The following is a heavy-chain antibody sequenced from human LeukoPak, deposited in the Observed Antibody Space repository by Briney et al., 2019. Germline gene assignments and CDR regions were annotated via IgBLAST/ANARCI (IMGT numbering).Heavy chain of an antibody. CDR2: IIPIFGTA. Sequence: SVKVSCKASGGTFSSYAISWVRQAPGQGLEWMGGIIPIFGTANYAQKFQGRVTITADKSTSTAYMELSSLRSEDMAVYYCASPPRSSGWYGGFLWGQGTLVTVSS. CDR1: GGTFSSYA. V-gene: IGHV1-69*06. CDR3: ASPPRSSGWYGGFL. J-gene: IGHJ4*02. D-gene: IGHD6-19*01.